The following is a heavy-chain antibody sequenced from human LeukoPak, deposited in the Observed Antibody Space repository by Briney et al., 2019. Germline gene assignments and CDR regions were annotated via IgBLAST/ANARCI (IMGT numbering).Heavy chain of an antibody. CDR3: AREIYDILTGYSSPFDY. CDR2: IYHSGST. V-gene: IGHV4-39*07. J-gene: IGHJ4*02. Sequence: PSETLSLTCTVSGVSISSSNSYWGWIRQPPGKGLEWIGSIYHSGSTYYNPSLKSRVTISVDTSKNQFSLKLSSVTAADTAVYYCAREIYDILTGYSSPFDYWGQGTLVTVSS. D-gene: IGHD3-9*01. CDR1: GVSISSSNSY.